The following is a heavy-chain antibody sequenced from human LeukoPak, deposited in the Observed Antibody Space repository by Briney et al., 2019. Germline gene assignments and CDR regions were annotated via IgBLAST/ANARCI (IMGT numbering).Heavy chain of an antibody. J-gene: IGHJ4*02. CDR3: ARWDYYDSSGYYYFDY. V-gene: IGHV4-59*01. Sequence: SETLSLTCAVSGGSISTYYWSWIRQPPGRGLEWIGSIHYSGSTSYNSSLKSRVTISVDTSKNQFSLKLSSVTPADTAVYYCARWDYYDSSGYYYFDYWGQGTLVTVSS. D-gene: IGHD3-22*01. CDR1: GGSISTYY. CDR2: IHYSGST.